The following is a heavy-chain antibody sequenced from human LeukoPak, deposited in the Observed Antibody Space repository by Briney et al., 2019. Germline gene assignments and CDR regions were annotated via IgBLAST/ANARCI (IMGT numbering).Heavy chain of an antibody. CDR2: MYYSGST. CDR1: GGSISSYY. D-gene: IGHD5-18*01. Sequence: SETLSLTCTVSGGSISSYYWSWIRQPPGKGLEWIGYMYYSGSTNYNPSLKSRVTISVDTSKNQFSLKLSSVTAADTAVYYCARLYSYGYVDYWGQGTLVTVSS. V-gene: IGHV4-59*01. CDR3: ARLYSYGYVDY. J-gene: IGHJ4*02.